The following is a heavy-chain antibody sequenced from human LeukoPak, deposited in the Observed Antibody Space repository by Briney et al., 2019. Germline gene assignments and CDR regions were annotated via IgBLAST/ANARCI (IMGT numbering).Heavy chain of an antibody. Sequence: SETLSLTCTVSGGSIYSSSYYWGWIRQPPGTGLEWIGSIYYSGSTYYNPFLKSRVTISGDTSKNQFSLELSSVTAADAAVYYCARLYTSGWHVDYWGQGTLVTVSS. V-gene: IGHV4-39*01. CDR1: GGSIYSSSYY. CDR3: ARLYTSGWHVDY. D-gene: IGHD6-19*01. J-gene: IGHJ4*02. CDR2: IYYSGST.